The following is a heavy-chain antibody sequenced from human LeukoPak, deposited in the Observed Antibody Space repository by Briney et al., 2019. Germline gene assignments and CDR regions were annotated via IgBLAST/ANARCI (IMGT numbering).Heavy chain of an antibody. D-gene: IGHD3-3*01. V-gene: IGHV4-61*05. CDR2: IYYSGST. CDR1: GGSTSSSSYY. Sequence: PSETLSLTCTVSGGSTSSSSYYWGWIRQPPGKGLEWIGYIYYSGSTNYNPSLKSRVTISVDTSKNQFSLKLSSVTAADTAVYYCARSVLRFFVDAFDIWGQGTMVTVSS. J-gene: IGHJ3*02. CDR3: ARSVLRFFVDAFDI.